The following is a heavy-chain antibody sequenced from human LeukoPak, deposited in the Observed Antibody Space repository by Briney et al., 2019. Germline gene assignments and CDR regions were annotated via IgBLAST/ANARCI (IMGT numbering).Heavy chain of an antibody. Sequence: KASETLSLTCTVSGGSISSSSYYWGWIRQPPGKGLEWIGSIYYSGSTYYNPSLKSRVTISVDTSKNQFSLKLSSVTAADTAVYYCARRSMVRGAFDLWGRGTLVTVSS. D-gene: IGHD3-10*01. J-gene: IGHJ2*01. CDR2: IYYSGST. V-gene: IGHV4-39*01. CDR3: ARRSMVRGAFDL. CDR1: GGSISSSSYY.